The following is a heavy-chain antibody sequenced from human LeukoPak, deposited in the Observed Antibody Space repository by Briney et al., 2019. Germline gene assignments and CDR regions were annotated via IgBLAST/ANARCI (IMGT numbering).Heavy chain of an antibody. J-gene: IGHJ4*02. D-gene: IGHD3-3*01. CDR1: GGSFSGYY. V-gene: IGHV4-34*01. CDR2: INHSGST. Sequence: SETLSLTCAVYGGSFSGYYWSWIRQPPGKGPEWIGEINHSGSTNYNPSLKSRVTISVDTSKNQFSLKLSSVTAADTAVYYCARPRGFFGVVIFDYWGQGTLVTVSS. CDR3: ARPRGFFGVVIFDY.